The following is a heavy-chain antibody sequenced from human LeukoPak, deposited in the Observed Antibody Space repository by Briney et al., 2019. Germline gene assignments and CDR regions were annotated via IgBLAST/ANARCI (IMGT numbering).Heavy chain of an antibody. D-gene: IGHD6-13*01. Sequence: SVKVSCKASGGTFSSYAISWVRQAPGQGLEWMGGIIPIFGTANYAQKFQGRVTITTDESTSTAYMELSSLRSEDTAVYYCARSRQGIAAAGTIFDAFDYWGQGTLVTVSS. J-gene: IGHJ4*02. CDR3: ARSRQGIAAAGTIFDAFDY. V-gene: IGHV1-69*05. CDR1: GGTFSSYA. CDR2: IIPIFGTA.